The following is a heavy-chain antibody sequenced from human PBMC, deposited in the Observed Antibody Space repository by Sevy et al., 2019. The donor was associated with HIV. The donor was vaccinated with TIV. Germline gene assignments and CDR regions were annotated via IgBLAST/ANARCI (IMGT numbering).Heavy chain of an antibody. CDR2: IIPIFGTP. CDR1: GDTFSTYV. D-gene: IGHD7-27*01. Sequence: ASVKVSCKASGDTFSTYVLSWVRQAPAQGLEWMGGIIPIFGTPNYAPKFQGRVTITADESASTDYMELSSLRSEDTALYYCAGEGGVATTGDHDAFDIWGHGTLVTVSS. CDR3: AGEGGVATTGDHDAFDI. J-gene: IGHJ3*02. V-gene: IGHV1-69*13.